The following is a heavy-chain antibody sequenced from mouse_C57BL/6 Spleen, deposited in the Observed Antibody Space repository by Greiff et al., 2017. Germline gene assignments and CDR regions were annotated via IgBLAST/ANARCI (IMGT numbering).Heavy chain of an antibody. J-gene: IGHJ1*03. Sequence: EVKLMESGGGLVKPGGSLKLSCAASGFTFSDYGMHWVRQAPEKGLEWVAYISSGSSTIYYADTVKGRFTISRDNAKNTLFLQMTSLRSEDTAMYYCAKNYYGWGYFDVWGTGTTVTVSS. CDR1: GFTFSDYG. V-gene: IGHV5-17*01. CDR3: AKNYYGWGYFDV. CDR2: ISSGSSTI. D-gene: IGHD1-1*01.